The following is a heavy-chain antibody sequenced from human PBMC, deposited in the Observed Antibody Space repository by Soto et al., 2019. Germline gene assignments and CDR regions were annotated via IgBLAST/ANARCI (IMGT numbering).Heavy chain of an antibody. CDR2: ISTYNGDT. CDR3: AREGVAPYYYYGMDV. Sequence: GASVKVSCKASGYTFTSSGISWVRQAPGQGLEWMGWISTYNGDTNYAQTFQGRVTMTTDTSTSTVHMEVRSLRSDDTAVYYCAREGVAPYYYYGMDVWGQETPVTVS. D-gene: IGHD5-12*01. V-gene: IGHV1-18*01. CDR1: GYTFTSSG. J-gene: IGHJ6*02.